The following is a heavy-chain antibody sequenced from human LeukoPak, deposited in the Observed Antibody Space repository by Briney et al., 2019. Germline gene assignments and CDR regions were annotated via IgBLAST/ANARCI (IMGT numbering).Heavy chain of an antibody. V-gene: IGHV3-21*01. CDR3: ARDPPYDSSGYPGKGAFDI. Sequence: PGGSLRLSCAASGFTFSGYGMHWVRQAPGKGLEWVSSISSSSSYIYYADSVKGRFTISRDNAKNSLYLQMNSLRAEDTAVYYCARDPPYDSSGYPGKGAFDIWGQGTMVTVSS. CDR1: GFTFSGYG. CDR2: ISSSSSYI. D-gene: IGHD3-22*01. J-gene: IGHJ3*02.